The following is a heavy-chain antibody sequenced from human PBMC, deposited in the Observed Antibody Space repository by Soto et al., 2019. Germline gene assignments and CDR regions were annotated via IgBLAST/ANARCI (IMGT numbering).Heavy chain of an antibody. D-gene: IGHD2-21*02. J-gene: IGHJ4*02. CDR2: VNPSGGHT. Sequence: QVQLVQSGAEVKKPGASVKVSCKASGDTFTDYYIHWVRQAPGQGLEWMGTVNPSGGHTTYAQHSMDRMTMNRNTSTSSLYTELTSLTSEYTAVYYCARGGHVVVVTAALDYWGQGTLVTVSS. CDR1: GDTFTDYY. V-gene: IGHV1-46*01. CDR3: ARGGHVVVVTAALDY.